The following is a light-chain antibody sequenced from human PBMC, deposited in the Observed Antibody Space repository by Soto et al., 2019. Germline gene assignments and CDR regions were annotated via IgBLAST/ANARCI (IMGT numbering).Light chain of an antibody. Sequence: QSALTQPASVSGSLGQSITMSCTGTSTDVGGYNFVSWYQQHPDKAPKLLIYEVTNRPSGVSNRSSGSNSGNTASLTISGLQAEDEADYYCSSYTSTGTPVFGTGTKVTVL. CDR1: STDVGGYNF. J-gene: IGLJ1*01. V-gene: IGLV2-14*01. CDR2: EVT. CDR3: SSYTSTGTPV.